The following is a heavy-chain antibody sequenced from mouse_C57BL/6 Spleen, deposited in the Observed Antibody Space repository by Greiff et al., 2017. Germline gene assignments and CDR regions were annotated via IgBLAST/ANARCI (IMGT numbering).Heavy chain of an antibody. CDR3: AREELLGN. CDR2: IYPGDGDT. J-gene: IGHJ3*01. CDR1: GYAFSSSW. Sequence: VQLQQSGPELVKPGASVKISCKASGYAFSSSWLNWVKQRPGKGLEWIGRIYPGDGDTNYNRKFKGKATLTADKSSSTAYMQLSSLTSEDSAVYFCAREELLGNWGQGDMVTVAA. V-gene: IGHV1-82*01.